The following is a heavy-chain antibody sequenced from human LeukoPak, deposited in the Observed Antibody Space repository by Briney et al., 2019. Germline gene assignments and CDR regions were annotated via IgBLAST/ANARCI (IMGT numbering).Heavy chain of an antibody. CDR2: IYYDGST. CDR1: GGSFSIHNYY. J-gene: IGHJ5*02. CDR3: GRHHRDGYTGP. V-gene: IGHV4-39*01. D-gene: IGHD5-24*01. Sequence: RPSETLSLTCTVSGGSFSIHNYYWTWIRQPPGKGLEWIGSIYYDGSTYYYPSLKSRVTISADTSKIQFSLKLSSVTAADTAVYFCGRHHRDGYTGPWGQGILVTVSS.